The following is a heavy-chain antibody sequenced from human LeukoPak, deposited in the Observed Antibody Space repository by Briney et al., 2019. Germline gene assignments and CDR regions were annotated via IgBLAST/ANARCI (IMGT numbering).Heavy chain of an antibody. D-gene: IGHD4-11*01. V-gene: IGHV5-51*01. J-gene: IGHJ4*02. CDR3: ARHISLTTGLDY. CDR1: AYSFTTYW. CDR2: IYPGDSDT. Sequence: PGESLKISCKGSAYSFTTYWIGWVRQMPGKGLEWMGIIYPGDSDTRYSPSFQGRVTISADKSISTAYLHWSSLKASDTAMYYCARHISLTTGLDYWGQGTLVTVSS.